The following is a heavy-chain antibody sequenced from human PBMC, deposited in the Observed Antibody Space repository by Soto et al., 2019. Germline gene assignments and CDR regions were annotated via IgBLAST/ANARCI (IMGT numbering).Heavy chain of an antibody. Sequence: SQTLSLTCAISGDSVSSNSAAWNWIRQSPSRGLEWLGRTYYRSKWYNDYAVSVKSRITINPDTSKNQFSLQLNSVTPEDTAVYYCARGQGSNYGSGSYAFDIWGQGTMVTVSS. J-gene: IGHJ3*02. V-gene: IGHV6-1*01. CDR2: TYYRSKWYN. CDR3: ARGQGSNYGSGSYAFDI. CDR1: GDSVSSNSAA. D-gene: IGHD3-10*01.